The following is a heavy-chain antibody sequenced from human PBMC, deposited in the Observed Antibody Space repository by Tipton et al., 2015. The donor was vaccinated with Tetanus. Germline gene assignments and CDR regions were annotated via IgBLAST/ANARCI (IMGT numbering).Heavy chain of an antibody. J-gene: IGHJ5*02. CDR2: FYYSGST. CDR1: GDSISSSSYY. V-gene: IGHV4-39*01. CDR3: ATSGGGHCGAKCLINFFDP. D-gene: IGHD2-15*01. Sequence: TLSLTCTVSGDSISSSSYYWGWIRQPPGKGLEWIGSFYYSGSTYYNPSLESRVTISVDTSKNQFSLKLRPVTAADTAVYYCATSGGGHCGAKCLINFFDPWGQGTLVTVSS.